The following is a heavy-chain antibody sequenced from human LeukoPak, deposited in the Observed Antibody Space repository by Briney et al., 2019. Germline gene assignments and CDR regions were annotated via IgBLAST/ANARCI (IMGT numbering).Heavy chain of an antibody. V-gene: IGHV3-30*18. Sequence: GRSLRLSCAASGFTFSSYGMHWVRQAPGKGLEWVAVISYDGSNKYYADSVKGRFTISRGNSKNTLYLQMNSLRAEDTAVYYCAKDRSGYGVFDYWGQGTLVTVSS. J-gene: IGHJ4*02. CDR1: GFTFSSYG. D-gene: IGHD5-12*01. CDR2: ISYDGSNK. CDR3: AKDRSGYGVFDY.